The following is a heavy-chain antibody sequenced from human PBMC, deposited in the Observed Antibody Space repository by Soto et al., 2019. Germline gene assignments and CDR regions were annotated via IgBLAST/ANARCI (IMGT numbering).Heavy chain of an antibody. J-gene: IGHJ6*02. Sequence: SVKVSCKASGGTFSSYAISWVRQAPGQGLEWMGGIIPIFGTANYAQKFQGRVTITADESTSTAYMELSSLRSEDTAVYYCAIDYCRSTSCYRYYYCGMDVGGQGTTVPFSS. V-gene: IGHV1-69*01. CDR2: IIPIFGTA. CDR3: AIDYCRSTSCYRYYYCGMDV. D-gene: IGHD2-2*01. CDR1: GGTFSSYA.